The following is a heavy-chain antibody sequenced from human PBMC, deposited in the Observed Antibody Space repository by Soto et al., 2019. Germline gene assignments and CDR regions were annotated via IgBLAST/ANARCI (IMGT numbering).Heavy chain of an antibody. J-gene: IGHJ5*02. CDR1: GLLLKNFA. V-gene: IGHV3-23*01. Sequence: RLSCVEAGLLLKNFAINWVRQPPWKGLEWVSVIRGTGLNTYYAASVKGRFNISRDNSKNTVYLQMDSLKVEDTAVYYCAKRASPANIDNWFDPWGPGTQVTVSS. CDR3: AKRASPANIDNWFDP. CDR2: IRGTGLNT.